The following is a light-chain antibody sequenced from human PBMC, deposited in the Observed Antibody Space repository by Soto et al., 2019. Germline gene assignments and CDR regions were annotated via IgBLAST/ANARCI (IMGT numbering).Light chain of an antibody. CDR1: SSDVGGYNY. Sequence: QSALTQPRSVSGSPGQSVTIYCTGTSSDVGGYNYVSWYQQHPGKAPELMIYDVIKRPSGVPDSFYGSKSGTTASLTISGLQAKCEADYYCCSFSGGNTLAFGTGTKLTVL. J-gene: IGLJ1*01. CDR2: DVI. V-gene: IGLV2-11*01. CDR3: CSFSGGNTLA.